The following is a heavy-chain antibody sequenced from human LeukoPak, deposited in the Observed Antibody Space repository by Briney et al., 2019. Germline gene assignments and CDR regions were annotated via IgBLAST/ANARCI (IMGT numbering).Heavy chain of an antibody. CDR1: GGSISSGGYS. D-gene: IGHD2-15*01. CDR3: ATSVGSGLTRRRYYYYGMDV. CDR2: IYHSGST. V-gene: IGHV4-30-2*01. Sequence: MSSETLSLTCAVSGGSISSGGYSWSWIRQPPGKGLEWIGYIYHSGSTYYNPSLKSRVTISVDRSKNQFSLKLSSVTAADTAVYYCATSVGSGLTRRRYYYYGMDVWGQGTTVTVSS. J-gene: IGHJ6*02.